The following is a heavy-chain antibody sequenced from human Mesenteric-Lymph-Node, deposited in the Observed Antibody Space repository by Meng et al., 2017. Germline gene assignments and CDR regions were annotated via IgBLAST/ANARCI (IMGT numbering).Heavy chain of an antibody. CDR1: GGSISSGGFD. CDR3: ARTNYGDYNWFDP. V-gene: IGHV4-31*03. CDR2: IYYSGST. D-gene: IGHD4-17*01. Sequence: HESGPVPTNPPKTLPLTCTVPGGSISSGGFDCSWIRQHPGKGLEWMGYIYYSGSTVYNPSLRSRVAISIDTSKNQFSLKLTSVTAADTAVYFCARTNYGDYNWFDPWGQGTLVTVSS. J-gene: IGHJ5*02.